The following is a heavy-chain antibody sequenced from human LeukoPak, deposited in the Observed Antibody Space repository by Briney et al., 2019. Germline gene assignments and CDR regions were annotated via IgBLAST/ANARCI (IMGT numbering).Heavy chain of an antibody. J-gene: IGHJ3*02. CDR1: GFTFSSYG. CDR3: AGNFPTPRDAFDT. CDR2: IWYDGSNK. Sequence: GGSLRLSCAASGFTFSSYGMHWVRQAPGKGLEWVAVIWYDGSNKYYADSVKGRFTISRDNSKNTLYLQMNSLRAEDTAVYYCAGNFPTPRDAFDTWGQGTMVTVSS. D-gene: IGHD4-23*01. V-gene: IGHV3-33*01.